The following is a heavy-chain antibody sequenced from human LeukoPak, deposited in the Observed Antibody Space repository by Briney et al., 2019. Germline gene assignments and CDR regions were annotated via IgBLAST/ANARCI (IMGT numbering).Heavy chain of an antibody. D-gene: IGHD3-16*01. J-gene: IGHJ5*02. Sequence: ASVKVSCKASGYTFTSYFMHWVRQAPGQGLEWMGWISAYNGNTNYAQKLQGRVTMTTDTSTSTAYMELRSLRSDDTAVYYCARDLGRGNPNWFDPWGQGTLVTVSS. CDR2: ISAYNGNT. CDR1: GYTFTSYF. CDR3: ARDLGRGNPNWFDP. V-gene: IGHV1-18*04.